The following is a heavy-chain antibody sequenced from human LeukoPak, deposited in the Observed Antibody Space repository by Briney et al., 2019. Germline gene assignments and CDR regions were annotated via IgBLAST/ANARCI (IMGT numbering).Heavy chain of an antibody. Sequence: GASVKVSCKGSGGIVSNFAISWLRQAPGQGLEWMGGIIPIFGTVNYAQKFQGRVTITTEESTSTAYMELSSLRSEDTAVYYCARDGYYYDSRGYYYSYYFDYWGQGTLVTVSS. CDR3: ARDGYYYDSRGYYYSYYFDY. V-gene: IGHV1-69*05. J-gene: IGHJ4*02. CDR2: IIPIFGTV. D-gene: IGHD3-22*01. CDR1: GGIVSNFA.